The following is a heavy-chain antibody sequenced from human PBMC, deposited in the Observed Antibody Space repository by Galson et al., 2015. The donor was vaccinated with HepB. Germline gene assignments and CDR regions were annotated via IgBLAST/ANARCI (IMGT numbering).Heavy chain of an antibody. CDR3: ARRGYCSGGSCHSHVFDI. CDR1: GYTFTSYW. CDR2: IYPGDSDT. D-gene: IGHD2-15*01. V-gene: IGHV5-51*01. J-gene: IGHJ3*02. Sequence: QSGAEVKKPGESLKISCKGSGYTFTSYWIAWVRQMPGKGLEWMGIIYPGDSDTRYSPSFQGQVTISADKSISTAYLQWSSLKASDTAIYYCARRGYCSGGSCHSHVFDIWGQGTMVTVSS.